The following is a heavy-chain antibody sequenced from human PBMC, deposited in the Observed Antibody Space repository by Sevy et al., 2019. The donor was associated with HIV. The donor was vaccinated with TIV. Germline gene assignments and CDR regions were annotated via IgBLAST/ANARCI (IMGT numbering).Heavy chain of an antibody. Sequence: ASVKVSYKASGYYFTGYYVHWVRQAPGQGLEWMGWINPNGGGTNIGQKFHGRVTMSRDTSITTAYMELIRLRSNDTGVYYCARSVYGSGTYLNDYWGQGTLVTVSS. V-gene: IGHV1-2*02. J-gene: IGHJ4*02. CDR3: ARSVYGSGTYLNDY. CDR2: INPNGGGT. CDR1: GYYFTGYY. D-gene: IGHD3-10*01.